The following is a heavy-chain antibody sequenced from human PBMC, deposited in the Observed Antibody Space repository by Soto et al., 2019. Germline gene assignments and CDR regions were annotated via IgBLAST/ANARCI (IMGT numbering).Heavy chain of an antibody. CDR2: INAGNGNT. CDR3: ARDIDHKYSLDY. CDR1: GYTFTSYA. J-gene: IGHJ4*02. V-gene: IGHV1-3*01. Sequence: RASVKVSCKASGYTFTSYAMHWVRQAPGQRLEWMGWINAGNGNTKYSQKFQGRVTITRDTSASTAYMELSSLRSEDTAVYYCARDIDHKYSLDYWGQGTLVTVSS. D-gene: IGHD6-6*01.